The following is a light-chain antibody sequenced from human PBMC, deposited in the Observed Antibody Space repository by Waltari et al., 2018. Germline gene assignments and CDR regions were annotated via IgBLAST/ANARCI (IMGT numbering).Light chain of an antibody. CDR3: CSYADSRGV. J-gene: IGLJ2*01. CDR1: TSDIGVYNY. Sequence: QSALTQPASVSGSPGQSITISCTGTTSDIGVYNYVSWYQLHPGTVPKLIIYDVTKRPSGVSQRFSGSKSGNTASLTISGLQAEDEADYYCCSYADSRGVFGGGTTLTVL. V-gene: IGLV2-23*02. CDR2: DVT.